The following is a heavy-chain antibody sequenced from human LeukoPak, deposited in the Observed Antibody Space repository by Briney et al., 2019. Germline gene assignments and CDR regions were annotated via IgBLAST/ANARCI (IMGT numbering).Heavy chain of an antibody. CDR2: INHSGST. D-gene: IGHD3-22*01. CDR1: GGSFSGYY. CDR3: ARVGYYYDSSGYYYAFDY. Sequence: SETLSLTCAVYGGSFSGYYWSWIRQPPGKGLEWIGEINHSGSTNYNPSLKSRVTISVDTSKNQFSLKLSSVTAADTAVFYCARVGYYYDSSGYYYAFDYWGQGTLVTVSS. V-gene: IGHV4-34*01. J-gene: IGHJ4*02.